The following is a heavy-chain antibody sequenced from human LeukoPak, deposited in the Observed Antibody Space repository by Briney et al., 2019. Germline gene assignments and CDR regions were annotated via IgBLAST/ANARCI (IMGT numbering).Heavy chain of an antibody. CDR3: ARAFQSLGGLSLPDY. Sequence: ASVKVSCKASGYTFTSYGISWVRQAPGQGLEWMGWIHPRTGNPTYAQGFTGRFVFSLDTSVSTTYLQISSLKAEDTAVYFCARAFQSLGGLSLPDYWGQGTLVTVSS. D-gene: IGHD3-16*02. V-gene: IGHV7-4-1*02. J-gene: IGHJ4*02. CDR1: GYTFTSYG. CDR2: IHPRTGNP.